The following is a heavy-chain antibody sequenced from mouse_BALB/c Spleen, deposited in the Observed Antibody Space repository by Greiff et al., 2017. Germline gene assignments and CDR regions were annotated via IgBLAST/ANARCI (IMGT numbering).Heavy chain of an antibody. D-gene: IGHD1-3*01. CDR1: GYAFSSYW. CDR2: IYPGDGDT. CDR3: ARQLTQGRYAMDY. V-gene: IGHV1-80*01. J-gene: IGHJ4*01. Sequence: QVHVKQSGAELVRPGSSVKISCKASGYAFSSYWMNWVKQRPGQGLEWIGQIYPGDGDTNYNGKFKGKATLTADKSSSTAYMQLSSLTSEDSAVYFCARQLTQGRYAMDYWGQGTSVTVSS.